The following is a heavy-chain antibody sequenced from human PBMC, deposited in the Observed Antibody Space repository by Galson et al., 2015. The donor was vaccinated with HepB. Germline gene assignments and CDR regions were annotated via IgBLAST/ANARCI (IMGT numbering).Heavy chain of an antibody. J-gene: IGHJ5*02. CDR3: ARRTAAAVTWFGP. CDR1: GGTFNSYA. CDR2: IIPILGIA. D-gene: IGHD6-13*01. V-gene: IGHV1-69*04. Sequence: SCKASGGTFNSYAISWVRQAPGQGLEWMGRIIPILGIANYAQKFQGRVTITADKSTSTAYLQWSSLKASDTAMYYCARRTAAAVTWFGPWGQGTLVTVSS.